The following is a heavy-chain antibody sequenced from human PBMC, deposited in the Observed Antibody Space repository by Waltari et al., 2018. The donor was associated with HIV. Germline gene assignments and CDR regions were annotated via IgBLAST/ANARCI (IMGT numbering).Heavy chain of an antibody. CDR2: FSSTSFNI. CDR1: GLAFGDSD. J-gene: IGHJ6*02. V-gene: IGHV3-48*02. Sequence: EEQLVESGGGLVHTGGSLKLSCAASGLAFGDSDMNGVRQAPGKGLEWIAYFSSTSFNIKYADSVRGRFTISRDNTQNSLSLQMNNLIDEDTAKYFCARDTLNFFFGLDVWGHGTTVAVSS. CDR3: ARDTLNFFFGLDV.